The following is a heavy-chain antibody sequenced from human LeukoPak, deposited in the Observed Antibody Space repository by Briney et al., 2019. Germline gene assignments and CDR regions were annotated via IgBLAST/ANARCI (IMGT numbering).Heavy chain of an antibody. CDR1: GFTFSSYG. J-gene: IGHJ4*02. D-gene: IGHD3-10*01. Sequence: GGSLRLSCAASGFTFSSYGMNWVRLAPGKGLEWVSSISSSSSYIYYADSVKGRFTISRDNAKNSLYLQMNSLRAEDTAVYYCARDKDYGSGSYYLGAWGYWGQGTLVTVSS. CDR2: ISSSSSYI. V-gene: IGHV3-21*01. CDR3: ARDKDYGSGSYYLGAWGY.